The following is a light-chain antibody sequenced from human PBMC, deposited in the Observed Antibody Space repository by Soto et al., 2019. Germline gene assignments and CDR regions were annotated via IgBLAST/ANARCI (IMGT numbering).Light chain of an antibody. CDR3: MQGTHWPIT. V-gene: IGKV2-30*02. Sequence: DVVMTQSPLSLPVTLGQPASISFSSKQSLVHSDGIAYFSWFQQRPGRSTRRLIYKVSNRDSGVPARFSGSGSGTDFALKISRVEAEDVGVYYCMQGTHWPITFGQGTRLEIK. J-gene: IGKJ5*01. CDR1: QSLVHSDGIAY. CDR2: KVS.